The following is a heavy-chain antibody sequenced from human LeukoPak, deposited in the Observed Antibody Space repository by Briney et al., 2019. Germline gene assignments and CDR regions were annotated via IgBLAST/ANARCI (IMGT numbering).Heavy chain of an antibody. CDR2: IYSAGAT. CDR1: GFTVSDNY. Sequence: GGSLRLSCATSGFTVSDNYMTWVRQAPGKGLEWVSSIYSAGATHYAESVKGRFTISRDNSKNTLYLQMNSLRAEDMAVYYCARIEWERLGRAFDIWGQGTMVTVSS. CDR3: ARIEWERLGRAFDI. D-gene: IGHD1-26*01. J-gene: IGHJ3*02. V-gene: IGHV3-53*01.